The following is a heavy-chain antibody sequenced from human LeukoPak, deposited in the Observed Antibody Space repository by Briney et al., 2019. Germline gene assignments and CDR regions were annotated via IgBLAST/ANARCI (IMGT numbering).Heavy chain of an antibody. CDR3: ARRPRHYYGSVNWFDP. CDR2: INHSGST. CDR1: GGSFSGYY. V-gene: IGHV4-34*01. Sequence: PSETLSLTCAVYGGSFSGYYWSWIRQPPGKGLEWIGEINHSGSTNYNPSLKSRVTISVDTSKNQFSLKLSSVTAADTAVYYCARRPRHYYGSVNWFDPWGQGTLVTVSS. J-gene: IGHJ5*02. D-gene: IGHD3-10*01.